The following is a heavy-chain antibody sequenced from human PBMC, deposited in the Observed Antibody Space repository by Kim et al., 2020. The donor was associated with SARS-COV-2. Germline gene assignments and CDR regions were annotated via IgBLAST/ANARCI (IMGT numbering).Heavy chain of an antibody. V-gene: IGHV5-51*01. CDR2: IYPGDSDT. CDR1: GYSFTSYW. CDR3: ARPFQTPQAPPNPSIAAAGSNTYGMDV. J-gene: IGHJ6*02. D-gene: IGHD6-13*01. Sequence: GESLKISCKGSGYSFTSYWIGWVRQMPGKGLEWMGIIYPGDSDTRYSPSFQGQVTISADKSISTAYLQWSSLKASDTAMYYCARPFQTPQAPPNPSIAAAGSNTYGMDVWGQGTTVTVSS.